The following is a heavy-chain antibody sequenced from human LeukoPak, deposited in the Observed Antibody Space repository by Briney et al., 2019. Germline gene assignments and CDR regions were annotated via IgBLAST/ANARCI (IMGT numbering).Heavy chain of an antibody. CDR3: ARVDSRAVRGAYYYYYYMDV. CDR2: INPNSGGT. CDR1: GYTFTGYY. J-gene: IGHJ6*03. V-gene: IGHV1-2*02. D-gene: IGHD3-10*01. Sequence: ASVKVPCKASGYTFTGYYMHWVRQAPGQGLEWMGWINPNSGGTNYAQKFQGRVTMTRDTSISTAYMELSRLRSDDTAVYYCARVDSRAVRGAYYYYYYMDVWGKGTTVTVSS.